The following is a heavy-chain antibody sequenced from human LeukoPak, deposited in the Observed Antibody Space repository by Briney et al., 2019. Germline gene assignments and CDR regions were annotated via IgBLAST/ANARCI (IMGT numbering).Heavy chain of an antibody. J-gene: IGHJ4*02. CDR3: ASGLMVRGVISD. V-gene: IGHV4-4*09. D-gene: IGHD3-10*01. Sequence: PSETLSLTCAVSAASISNYYWSWIRQAPGKGLEWIGYISTSGSTYYNPSLKSRVTISVDRSKNQFSLKLSSVTAADTAVYYCASGLMVRGVISDWGQGTLVTVSS. CDR2: ISTSGST. CDR1: AASISNYY.